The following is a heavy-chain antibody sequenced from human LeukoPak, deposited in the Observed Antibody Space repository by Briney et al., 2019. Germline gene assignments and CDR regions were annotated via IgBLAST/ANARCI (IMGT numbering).Heavy chain of an antibody. Sequence: PGGSLRLSCAASRFTFDDYGMSWVRQAPGKGLEWVSGINWNGGSTGYADSVKGRFTISRDNAKNSLYLQMNSLRAEDTALYYCAKGVGATSGYAFDIWGQGTMVTVSS. CDR2: INWNGGST. V-gene: IGHV3-20*04. J-gene: IGHJ3*02. D-gene: IGHD1-26*01. CDR1: RFTFDDYG. CDR3: AKGVGATSGYAFDI.